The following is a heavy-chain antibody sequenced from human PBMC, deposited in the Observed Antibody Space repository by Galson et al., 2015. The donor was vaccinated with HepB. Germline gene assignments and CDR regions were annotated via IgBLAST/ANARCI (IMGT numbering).Heavy chain of an antibody. V-gene: IGHV3-23*05. CDR2: LHNDGVTT. J-gene: IGHJ4*02. CDR3: AKFRGMDIGAYHFDH. Sequence: SLRLSCAASGFTFSTFAMGWVRQAPGKGLEWVSTLHNDGVTTHIADSVRGRFTISRDNSKNTLFLQMNSLGVEDTALYYCAKFRGMDIGAYHFDHWGQGTLVTVSS. CDR1: GFTFSTFA. D-gene: IGHD2-2*03.